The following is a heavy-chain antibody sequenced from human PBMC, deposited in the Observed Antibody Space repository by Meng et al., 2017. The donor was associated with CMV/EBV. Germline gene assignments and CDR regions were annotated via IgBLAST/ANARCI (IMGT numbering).Heavy chain of an antibody. CDR1: GYSFPHYG. D-gene: IGHD3-22*01. CDR3: AGTYYYDSSGYNH. CDR2: IDPSDSYT. J-gene: IGHJ4*02. V-gene: IGHV5-10-1*01. Sequence: CKDSGYSFPHYGSSWVRQMPGKGLEWMGRIDPSDSYTNYSPSFQGHVTISADKSISTAYLQWSSLKASDTAMYYCAGTYYYDSSGYNHWGQGTLVTVSS.